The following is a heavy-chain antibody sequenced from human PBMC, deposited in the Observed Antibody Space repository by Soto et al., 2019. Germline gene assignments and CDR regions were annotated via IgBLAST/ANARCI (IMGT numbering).Heavy chain of an antibody. CDR3: ARSMTTDDDAFDI. CDR2: IKQDGSEK. D-gene: IGHD4-17*01. V-gene: IGHV3-7*01. Sequence: GGSLRLSCAASGFTFSSYWMIWVRQAPGKGLEWVANIKQDGSEKYYVDSVKGRFTISRDNAKNSLYLQMNSLRAEDTAVYYCARSMTTDDDAFDIWGQGTMVTVSS. CDR1: GFTFSSYW. J-gene: IGHJ3*02.